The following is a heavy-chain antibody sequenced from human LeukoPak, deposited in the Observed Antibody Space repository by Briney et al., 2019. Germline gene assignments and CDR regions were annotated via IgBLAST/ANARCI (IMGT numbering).Heavy chain of an antibody. CDR3: AKVGRGYHNYDAFDI. CDR1: GFTFSSYG. Sequence: GRSLRLSCAASGFTFSSYGMHWVRQAPGKGLEWVAVIWYDGSNKYYADSVKGRFTIFRDNSKNTLYLQMNSLRAEDTAVYYCAKVGRGYHNYDAFDIWGQGTMVTVSS. D-gene: IGHD3-9*01. V-gene: IGHV3-33*06. CDR2: IWYDGSNK. J-gene: IGHJ3*02.